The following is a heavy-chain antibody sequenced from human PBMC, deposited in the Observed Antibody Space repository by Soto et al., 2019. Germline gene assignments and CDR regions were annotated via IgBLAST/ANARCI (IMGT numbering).Heavy chain of an antibody. CDR3: AKNSGWFNT. J-gene: IGHJ5*02. CDR1: GFPFSRTD. CDR2: IDGSGGTT. V-gene: IGHV3-23*01. D-gene: IGHD3-10*01. Sequence: PGGSLRLSCAASGFPFSRTDMTWVRQAPGKGLEWVSTIDGSGGTTYYADSVKGRLTISRDNSINTVFLQMNSLRADDTALYFCAKNSGWFNTWGQGALVTVSS.